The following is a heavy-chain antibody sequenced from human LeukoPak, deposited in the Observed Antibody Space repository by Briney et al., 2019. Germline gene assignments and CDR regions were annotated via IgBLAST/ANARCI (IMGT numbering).Heavy chain of an antibody. CDR1: GFTFSSYW. Sequence: GGSLRLSCAASGFTFSSYWMHWVRQAPGKGLVWVSRINSDGSSTIYADSVKGRFTVSRDNAKNTLYLQMNSLRAEDTAVYYCARDRVLAGSYNWFDPWGQGTLVTVSS. D-gene: IGHD3-10*01. V-gene: IGHV3-74*01. J-gene: IGHJ5*02. CDR2: INSDGSST. CDR3: ARDRVLAGSYNWFDP.